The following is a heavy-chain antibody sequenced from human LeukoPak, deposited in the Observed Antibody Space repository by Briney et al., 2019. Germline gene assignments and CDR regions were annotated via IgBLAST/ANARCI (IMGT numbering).Heavy chain of an antibody. V-gene: IGHV4-34*01. CDR1: GGSFSGYY. Sequence: PSETLSLTCAVYGGSFSGYYWSWIRQPPGEGLEWIGEINHSGSTNYNPSLKSRVTISVDTSKNQFSLKLSSVTAADTAVYYCARGRLEYSSSPIDYWGQGTLVTVSS. D-gene: IGHD6-6*01. CDR2: INHSGST. CDR3: ARGRLEYSSSPIDY. J-gene: IGHJ4*02.